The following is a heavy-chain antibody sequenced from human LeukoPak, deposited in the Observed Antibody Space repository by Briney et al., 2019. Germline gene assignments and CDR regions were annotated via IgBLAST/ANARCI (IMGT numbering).Heavy chain of an antibody. V-gene: IGHV4-61*02. D-gene: IGHD3-16*01. CDR1: GASISSGGYY. CDR3: ARGTSLMDF. Sequence: PSETLSLTCTVSGASISSGGYYWSWVRQPAGKGVEWIGRSYTTGSTDYNPSFKSRVTLSVDTSKNQFSLKLNSVTAAHPAVSYCARGTSLMDFWGQGILVTISS. J-gene: IGHJ1*01. CDR2: SYTTGST.